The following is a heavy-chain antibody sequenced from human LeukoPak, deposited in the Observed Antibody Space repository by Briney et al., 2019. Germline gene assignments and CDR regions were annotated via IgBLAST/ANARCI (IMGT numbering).Heavy chain of an antibody. V-gene: IGHV4-38-2*02. D-gene: IGHD5-24*01. CDR3: AREEMGGIDY. CDR2: IYHSGSA. J-gene: IGHJ4*02. CDR1: GYSISSGYY. Sequence: SETLSLTCAVSGYSISSGYYWGWIRQPPGKGLEWIGSIYHSGSAYYNPSLKSRVTISLDTSKNQFSLKLSSVTAADTAVYYCAREEMGGIDYWGEGTLVTVSS.